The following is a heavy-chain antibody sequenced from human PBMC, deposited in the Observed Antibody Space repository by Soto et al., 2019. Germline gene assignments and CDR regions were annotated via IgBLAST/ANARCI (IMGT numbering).Heavy chain of an antibody. Sequence: EASVKVSCKASGGTFSSYAISWVRQAPGQGLEWMGGIIPIFGTANYAQKFQGRVTITADESTSTAYMELSSLRSEDTAVYYCASRDQYDFWSGSSTVYFDYWGQGTLVTVSS. CDR3: ASRDQYDFWSGSSTVYFDY. CDR1: GGTFSSYA. J-gene: IGHJ4*02. D-gene: IGHD3-3*01. CDR2: IIPIFGTA. V-gene: IGHV1-69*13.